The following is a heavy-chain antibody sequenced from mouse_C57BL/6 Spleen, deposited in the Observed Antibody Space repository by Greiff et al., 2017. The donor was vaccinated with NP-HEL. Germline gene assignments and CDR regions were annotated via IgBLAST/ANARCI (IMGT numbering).Heavy chain of an antibody. CDR3: ARRYYGSSYGAMDY. J-gene: IGHJ4*01. D-gene: IGHD1-1*01. Sequence: DVMLVESGGGLVKPGGSLKLSCAASGFTFSDYGMHWVRQAPEKGLEWVAYISSGSSTIYYADTVKGRFTISRDNAKNTLFLQMTSLRSEDTAMYYCARRYYGSSYGAMDYWGQRTSVTVSS. CDR2: ISSGSSTI. V-gene: IGHV5-17*01. CDR1: GFTFSDYG.